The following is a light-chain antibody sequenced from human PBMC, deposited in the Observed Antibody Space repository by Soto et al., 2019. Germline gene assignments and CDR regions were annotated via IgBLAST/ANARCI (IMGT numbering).Light chain of an antibody. CDR3: QQYNNWPYT. CDR1: QSVRSN. J-gene: IGKJ2*01. V-gene: IGKV3-15*01. CDR2: GAS. Sequence: EIVMTQSPATLSVSPGDRATLSCRASQSVRSNLAWYQQRPGQAPRLLMSGASTRATGVPARFSANGSGTEFTLTIGSLQSEDFAVYCCQQYNNWPYTFGQGTKLEIK.